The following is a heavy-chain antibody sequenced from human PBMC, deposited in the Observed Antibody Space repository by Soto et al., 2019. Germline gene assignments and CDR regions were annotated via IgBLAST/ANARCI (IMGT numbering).Heavy chain of an antibody. V-gene: IGHV3-53*01. D-gene: IGHD1-26*01. Sequence: GGSLRLSCAASGFTFSNAWMNWVRQAPGKGLEWVSSIDSSGGSTYYADSVKGRFTMSRDKSKNTLYLQMNSLRAEDTAVYYCARRLLGATVTYFDYWGQGTLVTVSS. CDR3: ARRLLGATVTYFDY. J-gene: IGHJ4*01. CDR1: GFTFSNAW. CDR2: IDSSGGST.